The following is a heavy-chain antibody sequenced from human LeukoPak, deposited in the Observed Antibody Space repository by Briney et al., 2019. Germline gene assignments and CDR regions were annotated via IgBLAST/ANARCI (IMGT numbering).Heavy chain of an antibody. CDR2: IYPGDSDT. V-gene: IGHV5-51*01. CDR1: GGSVSSYY. D-gene: IGHD6-13*01. CDR3: ARRHPGYSSSWYVAGAFDP. J-gene: IGHJ5*02. Sequence: ETLSLTCTVSGGSVSSYYWSWIRQPAGKGLEWMGIIYPGDSDTRYSPSFQGQVTISADKSISTAYLQWSSLKASDTAMYYCARRHPGYSSSWYVAGAFDPWGQGTLVTVSS.